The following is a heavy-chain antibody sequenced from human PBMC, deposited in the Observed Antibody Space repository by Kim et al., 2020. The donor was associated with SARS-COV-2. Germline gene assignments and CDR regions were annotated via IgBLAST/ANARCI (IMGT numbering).Heavy chain of an antibody. V-gene: IGHV1-3*01. D-gene: IGHD2-15*01. Sequence: KFQGRVTITRDTSASTAYMELSSLRSEDTAVYYCARGYCSGGSCYYYFDYWGQGTLVTVSS. CDR3: ARGYCSGGSCYYYFDY. J-gene: IGHJ4*02.